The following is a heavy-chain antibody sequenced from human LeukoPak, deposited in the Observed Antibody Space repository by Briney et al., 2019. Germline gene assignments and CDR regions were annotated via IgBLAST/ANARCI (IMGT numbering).Heavy chain of an antibody. CDR2: IFYSGST. V-gene: IGHV4-59*08. Sequence: SETLSLTCSVSGGSISSYYWSWIRQPPGKGLEWIGYIFYSGSTNYNPSLKSRVTISVDTSKNQVSLKLRSVTAADTAVYYCARTNPSFDYWGQGTLVTVSS. CDR3: ARTNPSFDY. J-gene: IGHJ4*02. CDR1: GGSISSYY.